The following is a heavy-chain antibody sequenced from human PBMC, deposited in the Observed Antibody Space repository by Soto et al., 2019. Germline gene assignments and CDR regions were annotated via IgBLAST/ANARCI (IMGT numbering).Heavy chain of an antibody. CDR1: RFTFTIYG. CDR2: IWSDGSNK. Sequence: QVQLVESGGGVVQPGRSLRLSCAASRFTFTIYGMHWVRQAPGKGLEWVAVIWSDGSNKYYADSVKGRFTISRDNSKNTLYLPMNSLRAEDTAVYYCAREEMATIHPWVPAAFDIWGQGTMVTVSS. D-gene: IGHD5-12*01. CDR3: AREEMATIHPWVPAAFDI. J-gene: IGHJ3*02. V-gene: IGHV3-33*01.